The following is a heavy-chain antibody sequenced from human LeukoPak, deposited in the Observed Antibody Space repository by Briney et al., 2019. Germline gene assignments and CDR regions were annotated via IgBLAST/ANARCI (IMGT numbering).Heavy chain of an antibody. CDR3: ARVSGSHCSGGSCYLRALSWFDP. D-gene: IGHD2-15*01. V-gene: IGHV1-8*03. Sequence: ASVKVSCKASGYTFTSYDINWVRQAPGQGLEWMGWMNPNSGNTGYAQKFQGRVTITRNTSIGTAYMELSSLRSEDTAVYYCARVSGSHCSGGSCYLRALSWFDPWGQGTLVTVSS. CDR2: MNPNSGNT. CDR1: GYTFTSYD. J-gene: IGHJ5*02.